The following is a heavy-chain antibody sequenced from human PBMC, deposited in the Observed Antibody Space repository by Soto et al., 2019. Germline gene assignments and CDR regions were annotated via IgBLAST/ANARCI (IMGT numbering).Heavy chain of an antibody. Sequence: ASVKVSCKASGYTFTGYDMHWGGQAPGQGLEWMGGINPNSGGTNYAQKFQGRATITRDTPISTAYMELSRLRSDATAVYYCARVQQLVRPGSSAPGYWGQGTLVTVSS. CDR2: INPNSGGT. D-gene: IGHD6-6*01. CDR3: ARVQQLVRPGSSAPGY. V-gene: IGHV1-2*02. J-gene: IGHJ4*02. CDR1: GYTFTGYD.